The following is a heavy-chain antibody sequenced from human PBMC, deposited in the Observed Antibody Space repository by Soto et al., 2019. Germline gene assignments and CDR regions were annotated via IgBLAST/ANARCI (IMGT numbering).Heavy chain of an antibody. CDR3: ARDYDFWSGYYGMDV. CDR1: GYTFTGYY. Sequence: ASVKVSCKASGYTFTGYYMHWVRQAPGQGLEWMGWINPNSGGTNYAQKFQGWVTMTRDTSISTAYMELSRLRSDDTAAYYCARDYDFWSGYYGMDVWGQGTTVTVSS. J-gene: IGHJ6*02. D-gene: IGHD3-3*01. CDR2: INPNSGGT. V-gene: IGHV1-2*04.